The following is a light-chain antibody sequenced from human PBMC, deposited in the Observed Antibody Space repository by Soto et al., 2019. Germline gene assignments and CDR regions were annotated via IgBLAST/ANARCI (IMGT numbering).Light chain of an antibody. J-gene: IGKJ1*01. CDR1: QGISSY. CDR2: DAS. CDR3: QQYNSYPWT. V-gene: IGKV1-8*01. Sequence: AIRMTQSPSSLSASTGDRLTITCRASQGISSYLAWYQQKPGKAPKLLIYDASSLESGVPSRFSGSGSGTEFTLTISSLQPDDFATYYCQQYNSYPWTFGQGTKVDI.